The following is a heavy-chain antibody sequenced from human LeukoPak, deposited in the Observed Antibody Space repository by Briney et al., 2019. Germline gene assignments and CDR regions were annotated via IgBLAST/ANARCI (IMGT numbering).Heavy chain of an antibody. CDR1: GGTSNSHA. V-gene: IGHV1-69*04. J-gene: IGHJ4*02. CDR3: ATTNDGGGYQWGDFFDF. Sequence: SVTVSCKASGGTSNSHAISWVRQAPGQGLEWMGRIIPNLGTTNRAQNFQDRITLTADKSTNTAYMELTSLTSDDTAVYYCATTNDGGGYQWGDFFDFWGQGTLVTVSS. CDR2: IIPNLGTT. D-gene: IGHD3-22*01.